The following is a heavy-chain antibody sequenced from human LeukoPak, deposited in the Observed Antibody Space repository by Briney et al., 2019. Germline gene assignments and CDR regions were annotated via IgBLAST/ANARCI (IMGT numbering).Heavy chain of an antibody. D-gene: IGHD4-17*01. J-gene: IGHJ4*02. V-gene: IGHV3-23*01. CDR3: ARDGDHFDY. Sequence: GGSLRLSCAASGFTFSSYAMSWVRQAPGEGLEWVSAISGSGGSTYYADSVKGRFTISRDNSKNTLYLQMNSLRAEDTAIYYCARDGDHFDYWGQGTLVTVSS. CDR1: GFTFSSYA. CDR2: ISGSGGST.